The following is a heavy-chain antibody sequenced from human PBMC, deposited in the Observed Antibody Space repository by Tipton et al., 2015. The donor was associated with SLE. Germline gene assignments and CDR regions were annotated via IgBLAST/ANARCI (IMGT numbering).Heavy chain of an antibody. V-gene: IGHV3-23*01. J-gene: IGHJ4*02. Sequence: SLRLSCAASGFTFNNYAMGWVRQAPGKGLEWVSGISGSGSDTHYADSVKGRFTISRDNSKNTLYLQMNCLRAEDTALYYCAKDSLDSSSWFSDYWGQGARVTVSS. D-gene: IGHD6-13*01. CDR2: ISGSGSDT. CDR1: GFTFNNYA. CDR3: AKDSLDSSSWFSDY.